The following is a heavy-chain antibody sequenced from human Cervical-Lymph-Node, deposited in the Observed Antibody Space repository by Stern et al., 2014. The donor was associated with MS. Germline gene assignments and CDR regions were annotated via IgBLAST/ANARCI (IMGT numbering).Heavy chain of an antibody. Sequence: VQLVESGGGVVQPGKSLRLSCAASGFTFSDYGMHWVRQAPGKGLEWVALATYDGSDQYYADSVKGRFTVSRDNSKNTVLLQMNGLRPEDTAVYFCARDRGLTHYFYGMDVWGQGTTGTVSS. V-gene: IGHV3-30*03. D-gene: IGHD3-10*01. CDR3: ARDRGLTHYFYGMDV. CDR2: ATYDGSDQ. CDR1: GFTFSDYG. J-gene: IGHJ6*02.